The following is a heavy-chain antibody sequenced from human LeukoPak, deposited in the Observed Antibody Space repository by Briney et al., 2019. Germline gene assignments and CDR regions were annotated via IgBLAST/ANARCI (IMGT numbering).Heavy chain of an antibody. V-gene: IGHV3-43D*03. Sequence: GGSLRLSCAASGFTFNDYAMHWVRQVPGKGLEWDSLINWSGVSTCYADSVKGRFTISRDNNKDSLFLQMSSLRPEDTALYYCAKDSDISGFFEPPDFWRQGTLVTVSS. CDR1: GFTFNDYA. CDR3: AKDSDISGFFEPPDF. D-gene: IGHD3-22*01. J-gene: IGHJ4*02. CDR2: INWSGVST.